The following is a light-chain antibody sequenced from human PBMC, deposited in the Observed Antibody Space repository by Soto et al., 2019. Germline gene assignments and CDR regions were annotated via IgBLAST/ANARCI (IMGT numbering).Light chain of an antibody. V-gene: IGKV1-5*01. CDR1: QSISSW. Sequence: IQIKQPPSTLVAYVGDRVTITCRASQSISSWLAWYQQKPGKAPKLLIYDASSLESGVPSRFSGSGSGTEFSPTISSLQPDDFATYYCQQYTHYCPFGQGTKVDI. J-gene: IGKJ1*01. CDR3: QQYTHYCP. CDR2: DAS.